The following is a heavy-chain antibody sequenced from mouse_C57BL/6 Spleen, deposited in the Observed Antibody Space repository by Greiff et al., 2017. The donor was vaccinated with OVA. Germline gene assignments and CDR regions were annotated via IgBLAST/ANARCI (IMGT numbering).Heavy chain of an antibody. J-gene: IGHJ2*01. CDR2: IDPETGGT. V-gene: IGHV1-15*01. CDR1: GYTLTDYE. D-gene: IGHD3-3*01. Sequence: VQLQQSGAELVRPGDSVTLSCKASGYTLTDYEMHWVKQTPVHGLEWIGAIDPETGGTAYNQKFKGKAILTADKSSSTAYMELRSLTSEDSAVYYCTRELGRRDYWGQGTTLTVSS. CDR3: TRELGRRDY.